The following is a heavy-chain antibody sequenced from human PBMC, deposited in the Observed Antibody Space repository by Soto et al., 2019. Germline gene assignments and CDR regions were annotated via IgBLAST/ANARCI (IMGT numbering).Heavy chain of an antibody. D-gene: IGHD3-9*01. V-gene: IGHV4-59*01. CDR2: IYYTGST. CDR3: ARMYYDILTNYRTFDY. J-gene: IGHJ4*02. Sequence: SETLSLTCTVSGGSISTYFWTWIRQPPGKGLEWIGYIYYTGSTSYNPSLKSRVTMSLDTSKNHFSLNLSSVTAADTAVYYCARMYYDILTNYRTFDYWGQGTLVTVSS. CDR1: GGSISTYF.